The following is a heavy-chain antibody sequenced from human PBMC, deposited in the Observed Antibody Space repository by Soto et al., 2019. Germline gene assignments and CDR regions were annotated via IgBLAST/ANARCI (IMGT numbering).Heavy chain of an antibody. CDR2: ISAYNGNT. CDR1: GYTFTTYG. Sequence: QVQLVQSGAEVKKPGASVKVSCKASGYTFTTYGISWVRQAPGQGLECMGWISAYNGNTKYAKKLQGRVTMTTDTATSTAYMELRSLTSDDSAVYYCARDSPPVDYWGQGTLVTVSS. CDR3: ARDSPPVDY. V-gene: IGHV1-18*01. J-gene: IGHJ4*02.